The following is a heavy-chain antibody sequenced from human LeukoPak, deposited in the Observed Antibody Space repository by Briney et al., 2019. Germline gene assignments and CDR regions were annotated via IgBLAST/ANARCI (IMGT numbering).Heavy chain of an antibody. CDR3: ARDSTGWYRRPGYYYGMDV. CDR2: ISSSSSTI. Sequence: PGGSLRLSCAASGFTFSSYSMNWVRQAPGKGLEWVSYISSSSSTIYYADSVKGRFTISRDNAKNSLYLQMNSLRAEDTAVYYCARDSTGWYRRPGYYYGMDVWGQGTTVTVSS. V-gene: IGHV3-48*04. D-gene: IGHD6-19*01. CDR1: GFTFSSYS. J-gene: IGHJ6*02.